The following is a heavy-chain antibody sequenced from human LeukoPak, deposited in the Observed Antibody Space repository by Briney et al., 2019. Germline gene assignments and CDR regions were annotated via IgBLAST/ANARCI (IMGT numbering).Heavy chain of an antibody. CDR3: ARDRAIAAAGTEEFDY. D-gene: IGHD6-13*01. V-gene: IGHV3-30*04. J-gene: IGHJ4*02. Sequence: PGGSLRLSCAASGFTFSSYAMHWVRQAPGKGLEWVTIISYDGSDKYYTDSVKGRFTISRDNSKNTLYLQMNSLRAEDTALYYCARDRAIAAAGTEEFDYWGQGTLVTVSS. CDR1: GFTFSSYA. CDR2: ISYDGSDK.